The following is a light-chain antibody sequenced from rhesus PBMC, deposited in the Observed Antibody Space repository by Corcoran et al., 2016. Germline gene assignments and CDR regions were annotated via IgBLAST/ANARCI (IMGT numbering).Light chain of an antibody. CDR1: ENVNNY. V-gene: IGKV1-74*01. CDR3: QHGYGTP. CDR2: KAS. J-gene: IGKJ4*01. Sequence: DIQMTQSPSSLSASVGDRVTITCRASENVNNYLNWYQQKPRKAPKLLIYKASNLQSGVPSRFRGSGSGTEYTFTLSSLQPEDVATYYCQHGYGTPFGGGTKVELK.